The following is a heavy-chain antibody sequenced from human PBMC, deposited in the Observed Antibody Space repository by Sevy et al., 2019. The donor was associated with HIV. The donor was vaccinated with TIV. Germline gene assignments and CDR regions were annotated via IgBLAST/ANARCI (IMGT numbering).Heavy chain of an antibody. J-gene: IGHJ6*02. CDR2: IKQDGSEK. V-gene: IGHV3-7*01. CDR3: ARTGGDYVLYYYYGMDV. CDR1: GFTFSSYW. Sequence: GGSLRLPCAASGFTFSSYWMSWVRQAPGKGLEWVANIKQDGSEKYYVDSVKGRFTISRDNAKNSLYLQMNSLRAEDTAVYYCARTGGDYVLYYYYGMDVWGQGTTVTVSS. D-gene: IGHD4-17*01.